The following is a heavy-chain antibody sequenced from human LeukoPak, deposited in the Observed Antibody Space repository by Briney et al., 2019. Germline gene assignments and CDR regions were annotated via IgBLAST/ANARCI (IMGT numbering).Heavy chain of an antibody. D-gene: IGHD3-3*01. CDR3: ARGPPVLRFLEWLDFDY. V-gene: IGHV4-34*01. CDR1: GVSFSGYY. CDR2: INHSGST. Sequence: PSETLSLTCAVYGVSFSGYYWSWIRQPPGKGLEWIGEINHSGSTNYNPSLKSRVTISVDTSKNQFSLKLSSVTAADTAVYYCARGPPVLRFLEWLDFDYWGQGTLVTVSS. J-gene: IGHJ4*02.